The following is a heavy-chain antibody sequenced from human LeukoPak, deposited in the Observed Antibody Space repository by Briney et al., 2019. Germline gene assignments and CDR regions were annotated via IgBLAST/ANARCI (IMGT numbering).Heavy chain of an antibody. CDR3: AKDKYSSSWSYSDSSGYYPSFDY. Sequence: PGGSLRLSCAASGFTFDDYAMHWVRQAPGKGLEWVSLISGDGGSTYYADSVKGRFTISRDNSKNSLYLQVNSLRTEDTALYYCAKDKYSSSWSYSDSSGYYPSFDYWGQGTLVTVSS. D-gene: IGHD3-22*01. J-gene: IGHJ4*02. V-gene: IGHV3-43*02. CDR2: ISGDGGST. CDR1: GFTFDDYA.